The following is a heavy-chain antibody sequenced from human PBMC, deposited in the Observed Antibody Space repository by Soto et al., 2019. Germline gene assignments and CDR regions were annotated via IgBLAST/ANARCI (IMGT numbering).Heavy chain of an antibody. CDR1: GGSISSSSYY. Sequence: QLQLQESGPGLVKPSETLSLTCTVSGGSISSSSYYWGWIRQPPGKGLEWIGSIYYSGSTYYNPSLKSRVTISVDTSKNQFSLKLSSVTAADTAVYYCARSGNTDDAFDIWGQGTMVTVSS. CDR2: IYYSGST. D-gene: IGHD2-15*01. CDR3: ARSGNTDDAFDI. J-gene: IGHJ3*02. V-gene: IGHV4-39*01.